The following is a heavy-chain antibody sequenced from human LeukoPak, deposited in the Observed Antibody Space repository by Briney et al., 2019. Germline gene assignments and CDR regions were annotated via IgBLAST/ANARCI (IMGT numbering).Heavy chain of an antibody. Sequence: SETLSLTCAVYGGSFSGYYWSWIRQPPGKGLEWIGEINHSGSTNYNPSLKSRVTISVDTSKTQFSLKLSSVTAADTAVYYCARGCGSTSCYLGAFDIWGQGTMVTVSS. CDR3: ARGCGSTSCYLGAFDI. V-gene: IGHV4-34*01. CDR1: GGSFSGYY. CDR2: INHSGST. J-gene: IGHJ3*02. D-gene: IGHD2-2*01.